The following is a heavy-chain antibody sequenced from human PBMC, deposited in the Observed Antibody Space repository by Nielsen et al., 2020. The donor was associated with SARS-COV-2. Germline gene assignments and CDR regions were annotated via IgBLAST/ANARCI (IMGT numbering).Heavy chain of an antibody. CDR2: INPNSGGT. J-gene: IGHJ6*02. CDR3: ARADSSSWYPYYYYYGMDV. CDR1: GYTFTGYY. D-gene: IGHD6-13*01. V-gene: IGHV1-2*06. Sequence: ASVKVSCKASGYTFTGYYMHWVRQAPGQGLEWMGRINPNSGGTNYAQKFQGRVTMTRDTSISTAYMELSRLRSDDTAVYYCARADSSSWYPYYYYYGMDVRGQGTTVTVSS.